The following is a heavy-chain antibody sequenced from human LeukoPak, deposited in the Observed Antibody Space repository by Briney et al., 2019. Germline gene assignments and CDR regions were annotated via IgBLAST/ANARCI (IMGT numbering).Heavy chain of an antibody. V-gene: IGHV4-34*01. CDR3: ASSSGFRSY. D-gene: IGHD3-22*01. Sequence: PSETLSLSCAVYGRSFSGHYWSWIRQPPGRGLEWMGEINYSGSTNYNPALTSRVTISVDTSKSPFSLKLSSVTAANTAVYYFASSSGFRSYWGQGTLVTVSS. J-gene: IGHJ4*02. CDR1: GRSFSGHY. CDR2: INYSGST.